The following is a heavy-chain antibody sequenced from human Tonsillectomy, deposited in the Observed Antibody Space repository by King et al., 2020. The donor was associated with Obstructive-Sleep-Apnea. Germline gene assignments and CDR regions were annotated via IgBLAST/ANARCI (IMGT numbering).Heavy chain of an antibody. V-gene: IGHV4-59*01. D-gene: IGHD3-16*01. Sequence: QLQESGPGLVKPSETLSLTCTVSGGSISSYYWSWIRQPPGKGLEWIGYIYYSGSTNYNPSLKSRVTISVDTSKNQFSLKLSSVTAADTAVYYCARDKIVPNVGGTGFDYWGQGTLVTVSS. J-gene: IGHJ4*02. CDR2: IYYSGST. CDR1: GGSISSYY. CDR3: ARDKIVPNVGGTGFDY.